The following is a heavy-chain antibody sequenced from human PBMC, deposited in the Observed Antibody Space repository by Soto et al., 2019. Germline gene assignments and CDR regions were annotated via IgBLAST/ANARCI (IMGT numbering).Heavy chain of an antibody. CDR1: GYTFTSYY. V-gene: IGHV1-46*01. Sequence: ASVKVSCKASGYTFTSYYMHWVRQAPGQGLEWMGIINPSGGSTSYAQKFQGRVTMTRDTSTSTVYMELSSLRSEDTAVYYCARDGLPRDYHYYGMDVWGQGTTVTVSS. CDR2: INPSGGST. D-gene: IGHD5-12*01. CDR3: ARDGLPRDYHYYGMDV. J-gene: IGHJ6*02.